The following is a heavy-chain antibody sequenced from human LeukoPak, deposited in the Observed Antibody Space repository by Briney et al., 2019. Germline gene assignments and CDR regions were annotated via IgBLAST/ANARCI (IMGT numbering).Heavy chain of an antibody. CDR2: ISAYNGNT. J-gene: IGHJ4*02. CDR1: GYTFTCYG. D-gene: IGHD3-22*01. Sequence: ASVKVSCKASGYTFTCYGISWVRQAPGQGLEWMGWISAYNGNTNYAQKLQGRVTMTTDTSTSTAYMELRGLRSDDTAVYYCARDVRARTPTWFYFDYWGQGTLVTVSS. V-gene: IGHV1-18*01. CDR3: ARDVRARTPTWFYFDY.